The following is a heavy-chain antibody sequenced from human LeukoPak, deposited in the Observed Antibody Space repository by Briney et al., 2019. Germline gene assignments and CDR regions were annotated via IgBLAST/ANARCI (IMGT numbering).Heavy chain of an antibody. CDR3: AKSASRYYFDY. CDR1: GFTFSDHY. Sequence: GGSLRLSCAVSGFTFSDHYMDWVRQAPGKGLEWIGRSRNEGHSYSTDFAASVRGRASLSRDHSRNSLYLQMNSLRAEDTAVYYCAKSASRYYFDYWGQGTLVSVSP. CDR2: SRNEGHSYST. V-gene: IGHV3-72*01. J-gene: IGHJ4*02.